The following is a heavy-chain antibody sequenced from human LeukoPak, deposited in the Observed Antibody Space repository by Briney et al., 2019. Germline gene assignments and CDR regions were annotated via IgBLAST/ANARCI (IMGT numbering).Heavy chain of an antibody. CDR2: INHSGST. Sequence: SETLSLTCAVYGGSFSGYYWSWIRQHPGKGLEWIGEINHSGSTNYNPSLKSRVTISVDTSKNQFSLKLSSVTAADTAVYYCARALRGAAAGNYYFDSWGQGTLVTVSS. V-gene: IGHV4-34*01. D-gene: IGHD6-13*01. CDR3: ARALRGAAAGNYYFDS. J-gene: IGHJ4*02. CDR1: GGSFSGYY.